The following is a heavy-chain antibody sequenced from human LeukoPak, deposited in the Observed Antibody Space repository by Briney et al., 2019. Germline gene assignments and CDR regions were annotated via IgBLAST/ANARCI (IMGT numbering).Heavy chain of an antibody. V-gene: IGHV3-30*02. Sequence: GGSLRLSCAASGFTFSSYGMHWVRQAPGKGLEWVAFIRYDGGNKYYADSVKGRFTISRDNSKNTLYLQMNSLRAEDTAVYYCATNRNYYDSSGYGSGYFDYWGQGTLVTVSS. CDR3: ATNRNYYDSSGYGSGYFDY. CDR2: IRYDGGNK. D-gene: IGHD3-22*01. J-gene: IGHJ4*02. CDR1: GFTFSSYG.